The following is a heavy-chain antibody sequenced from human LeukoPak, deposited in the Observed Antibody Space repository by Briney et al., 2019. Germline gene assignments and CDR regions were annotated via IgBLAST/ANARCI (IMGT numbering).Heavy chain of an antibody. V-gene: IGHV1-69*06. D-gene: IGHD3-10*01. Sequence: GAAAKVSCKAAGGTFSSYAISWVRQAPGQGLEWMGGIIPIFGTANYAQKFQSRVTITADKSTSTAYMELSSLRSEDTAVYYCARHQYYYGSGSTDYWGQGTLVTVSS. CDR2: IIPIFGTA. J-gene: IGHJ4*02. CDR3: ARHQYYYGSGSTDY. CDR1: GGTFSSYA.